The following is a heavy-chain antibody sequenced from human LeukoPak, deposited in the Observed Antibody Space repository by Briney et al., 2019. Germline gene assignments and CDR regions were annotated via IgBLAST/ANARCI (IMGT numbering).Heavy chain of an antibody. CDR1: GGSFSGYY. D-gene: IGHD3-22*01. CDR2: INHSGST. Sequence: SETLSLTCAVYGGSFSGYYWSWIRQPPGKGLEWIGEINHSGSTNYNPSLKSRVTISVDTSKNQFSPKLSSVTAADTAVYYCARDVAYYYDSSGYYDYWGQGTLVTVSS. CDR3: ARDVAYYYDSSGYYDY. V-gene: IGHV4-34*01. J-gene: IGHJ4*02.